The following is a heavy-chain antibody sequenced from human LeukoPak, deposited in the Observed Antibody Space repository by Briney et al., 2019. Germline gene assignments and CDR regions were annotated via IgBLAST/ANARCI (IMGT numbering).Heavy chain of an antibody. CDR1: GFTVSSNY. CDR2: IYSGGST. CDR3: SGSYYNYYYYGMDV. V-gene: IGHV3-66*01. J-gene: IGHJ6*02. D-gene: IGHD3-10*01. Sequence: GRSLRLSCAASGFTVSSNYMSWVRQAPGKGLEWVSVIYSGGSTYYADSVKGRFTISRDNSKNTLYLQMNSLRAEDTAVYYCSGSYYNYYYYGMDVWGQGTTVTVSS.